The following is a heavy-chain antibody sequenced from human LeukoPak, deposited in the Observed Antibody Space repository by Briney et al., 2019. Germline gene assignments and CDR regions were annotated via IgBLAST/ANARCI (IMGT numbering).Heavy chain of an antibody. J-gene: IGHJ4*02. CDR3: ARVFYLYHPPLGY. CDR2: MSYDGSNK. D-gene: IGHD2/OR15-2a*01. V-gene: IGHV3-30-3*01. CDR1: GFTFSSYA. Sequence: GGSLRLSCAASGFTFSSYAMHWVRQAPGKGLEWVAVMSYDGSNKYYADSVKGRFTISRDNSKNTLYLQMNSLRAEDTAVYYCARVFYLYHPPLGYWGQGTLVTVSS.